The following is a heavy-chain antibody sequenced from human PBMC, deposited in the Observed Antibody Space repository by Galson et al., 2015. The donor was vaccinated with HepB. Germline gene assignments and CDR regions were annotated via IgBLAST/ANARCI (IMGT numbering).Heavy chain of an antibody. J-gene: IGHJ4*02. D-gene: IGHD2-2*01. CDR2: IYYGGST. Sequence: LSLTCTVSGGSISSGGYYWSWIRQHPGKGLEWIGYIYYGGSTYYNPSLKSRVTISVDTSMNQFSLKLSSVTAADTAVYYCARDSHPLRYCSSTSCPSAFDYWGQGTLVTVSS. CDR1: GGSISSGGYY. V-gene: IGHV4-31*03. CDR3: ARDSHPLRYCSSTSCPSAFDY.